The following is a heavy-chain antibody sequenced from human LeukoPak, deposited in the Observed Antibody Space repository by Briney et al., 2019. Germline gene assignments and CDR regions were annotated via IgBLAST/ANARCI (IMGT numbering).Heavy chain of an antibody. J-gene: IGHJ5*02. Sequence: GASVKVSCKTSGYSFTHYYMHWVRQAPGQGLEWMGWINPNSGGTSSAQKFQGRVTMTRDTSITTVYMEVRWLTSDDTAIYYCARANRLHGGPYLIGPWGQGTLVTVSS. D-gene: IGHD2-21*01. CDR3: ARANRLHGGPYLIGP. CDR1: GYSFTHYY. V-gene: IGHV1-2*02. CDR2: INPNSGGT.